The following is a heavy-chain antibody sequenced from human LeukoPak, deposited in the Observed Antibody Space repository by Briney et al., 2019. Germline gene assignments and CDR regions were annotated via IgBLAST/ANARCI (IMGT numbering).Heavy chain of an antibody. CDR2: IYYSGST. D-gene: IGHD2-2*01. Sequence: PSETLSLTCTVSGGSISSSRYYWAWIRQPPGKGLEWIGSIYYSGSTHYNPSQKSQVTISVDTSKNQFFLRLSSGTAADTAVYYCARNCSRTSCSGTFDIWGRGTMVTVSS. CDR1: GGSISSSRYY. V-gene: IGHV4-39*01. J-gene: IGHJ3*02. CDR3: ARNCSRTSCSGTFDI.